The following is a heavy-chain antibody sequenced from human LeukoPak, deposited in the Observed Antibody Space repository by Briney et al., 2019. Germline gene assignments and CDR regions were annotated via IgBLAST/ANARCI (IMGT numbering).Heavy chain of an antibody. CDR2: INYSGST. CDR1: GGSFSSYY. D-gene: IGHD3-3*01. J-gene: IGHJ3*02. CDR3: ARGDNVLRFLEVDAFDI. Sequence: PSETLSLTCVVYGGSFSSYYWSWIRQPPGKRLEWIGEINYSGSTDYNPSLKSRVTISVDTSKTQFSLRLSSVSAADTAVYYCARGDNVLRFLEVDAFDIWGQGTMVTVCS. V-gene: IGHV4-34*01.